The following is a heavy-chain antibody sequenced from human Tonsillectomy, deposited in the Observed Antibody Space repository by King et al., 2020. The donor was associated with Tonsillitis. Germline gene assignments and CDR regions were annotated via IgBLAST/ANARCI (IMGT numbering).Heavy chain of an antibody. V-gene: IGHV2-5*02. CDR1: GFSLSTSGVG. CDR2: IYWDDDT. J-gene: IGHJ5*02. D-gene: IGHD3-3*01. Sequence: TLKESGPTLVKPPQTLTLTCTFPGFSLSTSGVGVSWIRQPPGKAPEWLALIYWDDDTRYNPSLRSRLSITKDTSKNQVVLTMTNMDPVDTATYYCAHRGTFTIFGVVIKGGWFDPWGQGTLVTVSS. CDR3: AHRGTFTIFGVVIKGGWFDP.